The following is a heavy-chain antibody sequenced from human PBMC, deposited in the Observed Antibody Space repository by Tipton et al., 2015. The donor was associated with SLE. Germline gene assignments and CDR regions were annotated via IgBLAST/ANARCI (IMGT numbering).Heavy chain of an antibody. Sequence: SLRLSCAASAFTFSNYAMSWVRQAPGKGLEWVSVTSGSGGSTYYADSVKGRFTISRDNSMNTLYLQMNSLRAEDTAVYYCAKVVTIFGVALGGAFDIWGQAPMVTVSS. D-gene: IGHD3-3*01. CDR1: AFTFSNYA. J-gene: IGHJ3*02. V-gene: IGHV3-23*01. CDR2: TSGSGGST. CDR3: AKVVTIFGVALGGAFDI.